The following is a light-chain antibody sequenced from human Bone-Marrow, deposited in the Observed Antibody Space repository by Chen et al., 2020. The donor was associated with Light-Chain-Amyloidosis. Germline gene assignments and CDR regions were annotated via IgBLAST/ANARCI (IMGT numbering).Light chain of an antibody. J-gene: IGLJ2*01. V-gene: IGLV3-25*03. Sequence: SYELTQPPSVSVSPGQTARITCSGDDLPTKYAYWYQQKPGQAPVLVIHRETERPSGISERFADSSSGTTATLPISGVQAEDEADYHCQSADSSGTYEVIFGGGTKLTVL. CDR3: QSADSSGTYEVI. CDR1: DLPTKY. CDR2: RET.